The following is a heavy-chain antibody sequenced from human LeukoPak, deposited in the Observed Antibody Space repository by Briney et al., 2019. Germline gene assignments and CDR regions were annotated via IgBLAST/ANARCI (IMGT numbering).Heavy chain of an antibody. CDR1: GGSISDYY. J-gene: IGHJ3*02. Sequence: SETLSLTCTVSGGSISDYYWSWIRQSPGKGLEWIGYIYHSGTTNYNPSLKSRVTISVDTSKNQFSLKLSSVTAADTAVYYCARYEPRYCSSTSCRDAFDIWGQGTMVTVSS. D-gene: IGHD2-2*01. CDR2: IYHSGTT. V-gene: IGHV4-59*01. CDR3: ARYEPRYCSSTSCRDAFDI.